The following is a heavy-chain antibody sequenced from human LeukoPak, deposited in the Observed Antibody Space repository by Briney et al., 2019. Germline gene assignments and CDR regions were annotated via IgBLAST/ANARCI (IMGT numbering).Heavy chain of an antibody. CDR2: INPNSGGT. CDR1: GGIFSSYA. V-gene: IGHV1-2*04. CDR3: ARDLRRGAVAGTGY. J-gene: IGHJ4*02. D-gene: IGHD6-19*01. Sequence: GSSVKVSCKASGGIFSSYAISWVRQAPGQGLEWLGWINPNSGGTNYAQKFQGWVTMTRDTSISTAYMELSRLRSDDTAVYYCARDLRRGAVAGTGYWGQGTLVTVSS.